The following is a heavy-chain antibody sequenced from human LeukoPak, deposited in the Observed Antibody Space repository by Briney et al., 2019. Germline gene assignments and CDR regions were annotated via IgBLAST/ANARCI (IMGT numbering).Heavy chain of an antibody. V-gene: IGHV3-43*02. J-gene: IGHJ4*02. CDR1: GFTFDNYA. D-gene: IGHD3-10*01. CDR2: ISGDGGST. CDR3: AKGLVRGVFSVELDY. Sequence: PGGSLRLSCAASGFTFDNYAMHWVRQAPGKGLEWVSPISGDGGSTYYADSVKGRFTISRDNSKNSLYLQMNSLRTEDTALYYCAKGLVRGVFSVELDYWGQGTLVTVSS.